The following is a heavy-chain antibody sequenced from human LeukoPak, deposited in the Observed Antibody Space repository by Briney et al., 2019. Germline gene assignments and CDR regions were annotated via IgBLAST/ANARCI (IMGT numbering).Heavy chain of an antibody. CDR3: ARVRGAGYMDV. V-gene: IGHV1-18*04. D-gene: IGHD3-16*01. CDR1: GYTFISYG. Sequence: ASVKVSCKASGYTFISYGINWVRQAPGQGLEWMAYISPHKDRSHYAQNFQGRVAMTTDTSTTTAYMELSSLGSDDTAIYYCARVRGAGYMDVWGNGTTVIISS. J-gene: IGHJ6*03. CDR2: ISPHKDRS.